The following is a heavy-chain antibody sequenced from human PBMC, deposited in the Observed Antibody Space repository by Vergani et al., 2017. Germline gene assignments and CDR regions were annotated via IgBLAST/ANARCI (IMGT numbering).Heavy chain of an antibody. CDR2: INHSGST. D-gene: IGHD1-26*01. J-gene: IGHJ1*01. CDR1: GGSFSGYY. CDR3: ARGLRIVGATRGFQH. Sequence: QVQLQQWGAGLLKPSETLSLTCAVYGGSFSGYYWSWIRQPPGKGLGWFGEINHSGSTNYNPSLKSRVTISVDTSKNQFSLKLSSVTAADTAVYYCARGLRIVGATRGFQHWGQGTLVTVSS. V-gene: IGHV4-34*01.